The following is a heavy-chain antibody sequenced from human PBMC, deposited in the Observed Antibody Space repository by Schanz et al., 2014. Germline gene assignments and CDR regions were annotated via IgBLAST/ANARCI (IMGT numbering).Heavy chain of an antibody. J-gene: IGHJ4*02. Sequence: EVQLVESGGGLVQPGGSLRLSCSASGFTFSIYAMHWVRQAPGKGLEWVANIKEDGSVKDYVDSVKGRFTISRDNSKNTLYLQMNSLRAEDTAVYYCARIGGSVFDYWAQGTLVTVSS. CDR1: GFTFSIYA. CDR3: ARIGGSVFDY. V-gene: IGHV3-7*04. D-gene: IGHD3-10*01. CDR2: IKEDGSVK.